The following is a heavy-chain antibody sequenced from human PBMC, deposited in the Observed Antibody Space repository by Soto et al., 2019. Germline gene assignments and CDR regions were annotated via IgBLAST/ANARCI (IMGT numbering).Heavy chain of an antibody. CDR1: GFTFISSF. CDR2: INQDGTVT. V-gene: IGHV3-7*03. CDR3: ARYFRGSGRYFFDY. Sequence: ESGGGLVQPGGSLRLSCVASGFTFISSFMGWVRQAPGKGLEWVANINQDGTVTYYVDSVEGRFTISRDNTKDSLYLQMNSLRGEDTAMYYCARYFRGSGRYFFDYWGQGTLVTVSS. J-gene: IGHJ4*02. D-gene: IGHD6-19*01.